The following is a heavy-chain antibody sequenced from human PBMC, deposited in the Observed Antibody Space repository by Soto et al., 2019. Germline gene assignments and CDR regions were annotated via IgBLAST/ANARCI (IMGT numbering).Heavy chain of an antibody. CDR2: IIPIFGTA. CDR1: GGTFSSYA. D-gene: IGHD3-3*01. CDR3: AGCTYDFLSGYPPDYCMSV. Sequence: QVQLVQSGAEVKKPGSSVKVSCKASGGTFSSYAISWVRQAPGQGLEWMGGIIPIFGTANYAQKLQGRVTITADSATSTPYIGLGRLRSDDTAVYYCAGCTYDFLSGYPPDYCMSVWGHGAAVTVSS. J-gene: IGHJ6*02. V-gene: IGHV1-69*14.